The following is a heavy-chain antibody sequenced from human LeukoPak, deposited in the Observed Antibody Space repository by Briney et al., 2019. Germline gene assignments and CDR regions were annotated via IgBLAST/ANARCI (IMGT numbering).Heavy chain of an antibody. J-gene: IGHJ3*02. CDR2: ISSSSSYI. Sequence: GGSLRLSCAASGFTFSTYTMNWVRQAPGKGLEWVSSISSSSSYIYYADSVKGRFTISRDKAKNSLYQQMNSLRAEDTALYYCARWGGRRGGAFDIWGQGTMVTVSS. CDR3: ARWGGRRGGAFDI. V-gene: IGHV3-21*01. CDR1: GFTFSTYT. D-gene: IGHD3-16*01.